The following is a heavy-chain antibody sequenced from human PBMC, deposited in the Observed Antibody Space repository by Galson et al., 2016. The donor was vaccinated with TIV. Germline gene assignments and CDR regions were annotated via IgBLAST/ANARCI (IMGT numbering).Heavy chain of an antibody. J-gene: IGHJ4*02. CDR3: ARDGEVGGSDYDH. V-gene: IGHV1-46*01. D-gene: IGHD2-21*01. CDR2: INPSGGST. Sequence: SVKVSCKASGYTFTGYFIHWVRQAPGQGLEWMGIINPSGGSTSYAQKFQGRVTMTRVTSTSAVYMELSSLRSEDTAVYYCARDGEVGGSDYDHWGQGTLVSVSS. CDR1: GYTFTGYF.